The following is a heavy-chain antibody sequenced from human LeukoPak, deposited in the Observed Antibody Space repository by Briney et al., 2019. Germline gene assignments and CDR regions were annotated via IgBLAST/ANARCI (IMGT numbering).Heavy chain of an antibody. V-gene: IGHV3-48*03. CDR2: ISGSDTTT. J-gene: IGHJ5*02. D-gene: IGHD3-22*01. CDR1: GFAFSAYE. CDR3: TTLGYHLDP. Sequence: PGGSLRLSCLASGFAFSAYEMNWVRQAPGRGLEWVSYISGSDTTTYYADSVRGRFTIFRDNAKNSLYLQMNSLRAEDTALYYCTTLGYHLDPWGQGTLVTVSS.